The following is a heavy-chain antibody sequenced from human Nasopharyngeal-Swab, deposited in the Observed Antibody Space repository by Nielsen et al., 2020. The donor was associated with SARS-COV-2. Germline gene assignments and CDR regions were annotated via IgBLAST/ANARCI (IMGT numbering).Heavy chain of an antibody. D-gene: IGHD2-2*02. V-gene: IGHV3-7*01. CDR1: GFTFSSYW. CDR3: ARVPNIVVVPAAIRVDYYYMDV. Sequence: ESLKISCAASGFTFSSYWMSWVGQAPGKGLEWVANIKQDGSEKYYVDSVKGRCTISRDNAKNSLYLQMNSMRAEDTAVYYCARVPNIVVVPAAIRVDYYYMDVWGKGTTVTVSS. J-gene: IGHJ6*03. CDR2: IKQDGSEK.